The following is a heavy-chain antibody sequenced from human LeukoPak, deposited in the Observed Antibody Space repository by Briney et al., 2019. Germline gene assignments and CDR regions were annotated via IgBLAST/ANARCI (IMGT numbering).Heavy chain of an antibody. CDR3: ARGSSSTSCYTRGRYRCYYSDY. CDR2: INHSGST. D-gene: IGHD2-2*02. CDR1: GGSFSGYY. J-gene: IGHJ4*02. V-gene: IGHV4-34*01. Sequence: SETLSLTCAVYGGSFSGYYWSWIRQPPGKGLEWIGEINHSGSTNYNPSLKSRVTISVDTSKNQFSLKLSSVTAADTAVYYCARGSSSTSCYTRGRYRCYYSDYWGQGTLVTVSS.